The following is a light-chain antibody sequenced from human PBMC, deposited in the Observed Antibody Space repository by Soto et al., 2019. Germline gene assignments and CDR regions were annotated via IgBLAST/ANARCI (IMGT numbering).Light chain of an antibody. J-gene: IGLJ1*01. Sequence: LTQPASVSGSPRQSITISCTGASSDVGAYDYVSWYLQYPDKAPQLLIYYVDHRPSGVSSRFSGSKSGNTASLTISGLQAEDEGDYYCCSYADGSIYFFGTGTKVTVL. CDR3: CSYADGSIYF. CDR2: YVD. CDR1: SSDVGAYDY. V-gene: IGLV2-14*03.